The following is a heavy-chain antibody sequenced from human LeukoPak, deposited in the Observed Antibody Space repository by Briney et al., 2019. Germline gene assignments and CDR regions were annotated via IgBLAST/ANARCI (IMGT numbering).Heavy chain of an antibody. Sequence: PSETLSLTCTVSGGSISSGSYYWSWIRQPAGKGLEWIGRIYTSGSTNYNPSLKSRVTISVDTSKNQFSLKLSSVTAADTAVYYCARTPSGILTGYYLDYWGQGTLVTVSS. CDR2: IYTSGST. V-gene: IGHV4-61*02. CDR1: GGSISSGSYY. D-gene: IGHD3-9*01. CDR3: ARTPSGILTGYYLDY. J-gene: IGHJ4*02.